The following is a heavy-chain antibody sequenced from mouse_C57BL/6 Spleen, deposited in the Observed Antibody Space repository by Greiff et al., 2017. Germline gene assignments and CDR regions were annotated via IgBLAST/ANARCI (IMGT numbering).Heavy chain of an antibody. Sequence: EVQLQQSGPELVKPGASVKIPCKASGYTFTDYYMDWVKQSHGQSLEWIGDINPNNGGTIYNQKFKGKDTLTVDKSSSTAYLELRSLTSEDTAVYYCVRGRYGTYVRFAYWGQGTLVTVSA. CDR2: INPNNGGT. CDR3: VRGRYGTYVRFAY. J-gene: IGHJ3*01. V-gene: IGHV1-18*01. D-gene: IGHD2-10*02. CDR1: GYTFTDYY.